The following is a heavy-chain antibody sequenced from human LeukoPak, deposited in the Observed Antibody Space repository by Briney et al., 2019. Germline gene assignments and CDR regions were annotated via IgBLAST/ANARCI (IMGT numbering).Heavy chain of an antibody. Sequence: SVKVSCKASVGTFSSYAISWVRHAPGQGLEWIGGIIPIFGTPNYAQKFQGRVTITADESTSTAYMELSSLRSEDTAVYYCARHCRDGYKPYYYYMDVWGKGTTVTISS. D-gene: IGHD5-24*01. CDR2: IIPIFGTP. V-gene: IGHV1-69*13. CDR3: ARHCRDGYKPYYYYMDV. CDR1: VGTFSSYA. J-gene: IGHJ6*03.